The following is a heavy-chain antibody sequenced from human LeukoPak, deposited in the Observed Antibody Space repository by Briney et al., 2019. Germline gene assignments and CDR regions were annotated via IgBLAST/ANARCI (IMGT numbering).Heavy chain of an antibody. CDR3: ARGTLYSGWSYYFDY. CDR2: VYYSGTT. D-gene: IGHD6-19*01. J-gene: IGHJ4*02. V-gene: IGHV4-39*07. CDR1: GASISSSTYY. Sequence: SETLSLTCTVSGASISSSTYYWAWIRQPPGKSLEWIGSVYYSGTTSYNPSLKSRVTISVDMSKNHFSLRLSSVTAADTAMYYCARGTLYSGWSYYFDYWGQGSQVTVSS.